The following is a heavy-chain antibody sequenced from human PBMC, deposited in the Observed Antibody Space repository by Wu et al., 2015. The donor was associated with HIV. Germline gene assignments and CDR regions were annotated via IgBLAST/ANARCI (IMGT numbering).Heavy chain of an antibody. CDR1: EGTFSSYA. CDR3: ARAAGSSRSEI. J-gene: IGHJ4*02. V-gene: IGHV1-69*05. Sequence: QVQLVQSGAEVKKPGSSVKVSCKALEGTFSSYAISWVRQAPGQGLEWMGGIIPIFGTANYAQKFQGRVTIITDESASTGYMELSSLRSEDTAVYYCARAAGSSRSEIWGQGTLVTVSS. CDR2: IIPIFGTA. D-gene: IGHD6-13*01.